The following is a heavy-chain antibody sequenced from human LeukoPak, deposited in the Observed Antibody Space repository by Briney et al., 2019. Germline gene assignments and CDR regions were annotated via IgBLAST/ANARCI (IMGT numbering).Heavy chain of an antibody. CDR2: INPYNGNT. CDR1: GYTFTTYG. Sequence: ASVKVSCKASGYTFTTYGISWVRQAPGQGLEWMGWINPYNGNTNYAQKPQGRATLTTDTSTSTGYMELRSLRSDDTAVYYCAREIYGRFDFWGQGTLVTVSS. V-gene: IGHV1-18*01. D-gene: IGHD4-17*01. CDR3: AREIYGRFDF. J-gene: IGHJ4*02.